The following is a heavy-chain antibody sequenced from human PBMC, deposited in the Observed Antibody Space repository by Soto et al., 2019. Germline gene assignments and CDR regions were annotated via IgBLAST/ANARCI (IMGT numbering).Heavy chain of an antibody. J-gene: IGHJ4*02. V-gene: IGHV3-30*18. Sequence: GGSLRLSCAASGFTFSSFGMHWVRQAPGKGLEWVAVISSGGGLKYDADSVKGRFTISRDNSKNTLYLQMNSLRAEDTAIYYCAKETHSNGYGSYFDYWGQGVLVTVSS. CDR1: GFTFSSFG. D-gene: IGHD3-22*01. CDR2: ISSGGGLK. CDR3: AKETHSNGYGSYFDY.